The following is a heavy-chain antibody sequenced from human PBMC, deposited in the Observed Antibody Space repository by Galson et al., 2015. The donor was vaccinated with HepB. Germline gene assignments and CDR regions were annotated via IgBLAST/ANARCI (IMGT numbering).Heavy chain of an antibody. Sequence: CAISGDSVSSNSAAWNWIRQSPSRGLEWLGRTYYRSKWYNDYAVSVKSRITINPDTSKNQFSLQLNSVTPEDTAVYYCARGSIAVAGTEERTYYYYGMDVWGQGTTVTVSS. J-gene: IGHJ6*02. CDR1: GDSVSSNSAA. D-gene: IGHD6-19*01. CDR2: TYYRSKWYN. V-gene: IGHV6-1*01. CDR3: ARGSIAVAGTEERTYYYYGMDV.